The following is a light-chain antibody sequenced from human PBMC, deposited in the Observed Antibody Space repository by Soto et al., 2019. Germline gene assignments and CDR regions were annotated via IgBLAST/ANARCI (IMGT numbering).Light chain of an antibody. CDR1: QSVSSN. CDR3: HQYNNWPLTWT. CDR2: GAY. V-gene: IGKV3D-15*01. Sequence: DIVLTQSPGTLSLSPGERATLYCRASQSVSSNHLAWYQQKPGQAPRLLIYGAYTRATGIPPTFSGSGSGTEFTLTISSLQSEDFAVYYCHQYNNWPLTWTFGQGTKVDIK. J-gene: IGKJ1*01.